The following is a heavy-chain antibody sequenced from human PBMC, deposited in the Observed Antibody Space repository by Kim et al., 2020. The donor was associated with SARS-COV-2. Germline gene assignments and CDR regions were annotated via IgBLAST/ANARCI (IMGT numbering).Heavy chain of an antibody. V-gene: IGHV4-61*01. CDR2: IYYSGST. CDR1: GGSVSSGSYY. CDR3: ARDPYYGDLDYYYYGMDV. D-gene: IGHD4-17*01. J-gene: IGHJ6*02. Sequence: SETLSLTCTVSGGSVSSGSYYWSWIRQPPGKGLEWIGYIYYSGSTNYNPSLKSRVTISVDTSKNQFSLKLSSVTAADTAVYYCARDPYYGDLDYYYYGMDVWGQGTTVTVSS.